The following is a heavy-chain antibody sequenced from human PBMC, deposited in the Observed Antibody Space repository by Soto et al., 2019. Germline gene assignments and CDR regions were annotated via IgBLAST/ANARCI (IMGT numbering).Heavy chain of an antibody. V-gene: IGHV1-8*01. CDR1: GYTFTSYD. CDR3: AAAIFGLFRY. Sequence: VQLVQSGAELKKPRPSVKVSCKASGYTFTSYDNNWVLQATGQGLEWMGWMNPNSGNTGYAQKFQGRVTMNRTISISTDYMEPSSLRYTDTSVYYCAAAIFGLFRYWGPGTLVVVSS. CDR2: MNPNSGNT. J-gene: IGHJ4*02. D-gene: IGHD3-3*01.